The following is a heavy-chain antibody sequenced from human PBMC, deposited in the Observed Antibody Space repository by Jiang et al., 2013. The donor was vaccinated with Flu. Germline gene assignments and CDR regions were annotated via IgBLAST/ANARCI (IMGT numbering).Heavy chain of an antibody. D-gene: IGHD1-26*01. CDR2: LLQWEH. CDR1: GGSISSYY. Sequence: KPSETLSLTCTVSGGSISSYYWSWIRQPHEGLSDWVYLLQWEHQLQPSLKSRVTISVDTSKNQFSLKLSFVTAADTAVYYCARVGELLLWSWFDPWGQGTLVTVSS. J-gene: IGHJ5*02. V-gene: IGHV4-59*01. CDR3: ARVGELLLWSWFDP.